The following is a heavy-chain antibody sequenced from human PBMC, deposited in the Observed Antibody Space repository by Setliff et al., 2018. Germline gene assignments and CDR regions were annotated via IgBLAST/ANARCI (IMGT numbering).Heavy chain of an antibody. CDR3: ARDPHFDS. Sequence: GGSLRLSCAGSGFSFSDYYMMWIRQAPGKGLEWVSRVNDDGSSAMYADSVKGRFTMSRDNAKNTLYLQMNSPRAEDTAVYYCARDPHFDSWGQGTLVTVSS. V-gene: IGHV3-74*03. CDR2: VNDDGSSA. CDR1: GFSFSDYY. J-gene: IGHJ4*02.